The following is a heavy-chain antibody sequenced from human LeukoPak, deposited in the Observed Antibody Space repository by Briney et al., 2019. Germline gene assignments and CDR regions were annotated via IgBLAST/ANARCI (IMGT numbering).Heavy chain of an antibody. Sequence: GGSLRLSCVASGFTFSTSWMTWVRQAPGKGLEWVANIRQDGSSKHYVDSVKGRFTISRDNAKNSLYLQMNSLRVEDTAVYYCARDLSYFDYWGQGALVTVSS. CDR1: GFTFSTSW. V-gene: IGHV3-7*01. J-gene: IGHJ4*02. CDR2: IRQDGSSK. CDR3: ARDLSYFDY.